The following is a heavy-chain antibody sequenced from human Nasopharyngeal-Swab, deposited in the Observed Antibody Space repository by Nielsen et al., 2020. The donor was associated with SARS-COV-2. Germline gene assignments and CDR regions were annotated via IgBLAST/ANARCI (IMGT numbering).Heavy chain of an antibody. Sequence: KVSCKGSGYSFTNYWIGWVRQMPGKGLEWMGIIYPGDSDTRYSTSFQGQVTISADKSISTAYLQWSSLKASYTAMYYFARQGNAFDIWGQGTMVTVSS. D-gene: IGHD3-10*01. V-gene: IGHV5-51*01. CDR2: IYPGDSDT. CDR1: GYSFTNYW. CDR3: ARQGNAFDI. J-gene: IGHJ3*02.